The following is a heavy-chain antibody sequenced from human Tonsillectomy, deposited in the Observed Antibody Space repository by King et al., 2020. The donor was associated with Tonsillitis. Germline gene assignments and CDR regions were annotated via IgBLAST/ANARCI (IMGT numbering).Heavy chain of an antibody. CDR1: GFTVSSNY. CDR2: IYSGGST. D-gene: IGHD2-2*03. V-gene: IGHV3-66*01. Sequence: VQLVESGGGLVQPGGSLRLSCAASGFTVSSNYMSWVRQAPGKGLEWVSVIYSGGSTYYADSVKGRFTISRDNSKNTLYLQMNSLRAEDTAVYYCARVSARMDIVVVPAAMRGYFDRWGRGTLVTVSS. J-gene: IGHJ2*01. CDR3: ARVSARMDIVVVPAAMRGYFDR.